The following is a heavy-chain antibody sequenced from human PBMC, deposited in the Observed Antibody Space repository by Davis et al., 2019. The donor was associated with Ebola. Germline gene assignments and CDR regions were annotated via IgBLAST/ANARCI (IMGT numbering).Heavy chain of an antibody. CDR1: GFTFSSYE. D-gene: IGHD3-16*01. CDR3: ARGGLIDY. Sequence: PGGSLRLSCAASGFTFSSYEMNWVRQAPGKGLEWVSYISSSGSIIYYADSVKGRFTISRDNAKNSLYLQMNSLGAEDTAVYYCARGGLIDYWGQGTLVTVSS. CDR2: ISSSGSII. V-gene: IGHV3-48*03. J-gene: IGHJ4*02.